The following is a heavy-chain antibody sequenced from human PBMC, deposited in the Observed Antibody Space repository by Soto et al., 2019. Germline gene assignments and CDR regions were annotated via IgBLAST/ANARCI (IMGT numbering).Heavy chain of an antibody. CDR1: GFTFSDYY. J-gene: IGHJ4*02. CDR3: ARGRGAAADYFDC. V-gene: IGHV3-11*05. Sequence: QVQLVESGGGLVKPGGSLRLSCAVSGFTFSDYYMTWIRQAPGKWLEWVSYISSSTSHTNYADSVKGRFTISRDNAKNSLFLQMNSLIAEDTAVYYCARGRGAAADYFDCWGQGTLVTVSS. CDR2: ISSSTSHT. D-gene: IGHD6-13*01.